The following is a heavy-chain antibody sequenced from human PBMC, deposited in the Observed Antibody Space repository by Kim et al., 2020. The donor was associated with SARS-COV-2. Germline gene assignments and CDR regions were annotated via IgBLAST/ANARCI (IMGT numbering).Heavy chain of an antibody. CDR3: AKSALRVGRFGELGKFDP. Sequence: ASVKVSCKASGYMFTSYAVHWVRQAPGQRLECMGWINGGDGNTKYSEKFQDRVTFTRDTSASTAYMELRGLTSEDTATYYCAKSALRVGRFGELGKFDPWGQGTLVSVSS. V-gene: IGHV1-3*01. CDR1: GYMFTSYA. CDR2: INGGDGNT. J-gene: IGHJ5*02. D-gene: IGHD3-10*01.